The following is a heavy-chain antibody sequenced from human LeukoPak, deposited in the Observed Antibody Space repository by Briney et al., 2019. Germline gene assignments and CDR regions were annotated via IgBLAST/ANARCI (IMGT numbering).Heavy chain of an antibody. J-gene: IGHJ4*02. CDR1: GFSFSTYN. CDR3: AKDGRAYCSSTSCYPLFDY. CDR2: IRYDGSNK. Sequence: GGSLRLSCAASGFSFSTYNMNWVRQAPGKGLEWVAFIRYDGSNKYYADSVKGRFTISRDNSKNTLYLQMNSLRAEDTAVYYCAKDGRAYCSSTSCYPLFDYWGQGTLVTVSS. V-gene: IGHV3-30*02. D-gene: IGHD2-2*01.